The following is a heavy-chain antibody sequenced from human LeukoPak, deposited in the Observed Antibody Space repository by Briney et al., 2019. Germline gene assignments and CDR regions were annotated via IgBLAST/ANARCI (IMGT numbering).Heavy chain of an antibody. CDR1: GFTLIKSA. V-gene: IGHV1-58*01. D-gene: IGHD3-10*01. Sequence: GASVKVSCKASGFTLIKSAVQWVRQARGQRLEWVGWIIVGSGQTRYVQKFQERVTITRDMSTSTAFLELSSLRSEDSAVYYCAAGDTLVRGVIIPFAPWGQGTLVTVSS. CDR3: AAGDTLVRGVIIPFAP. J-gene: IGHJ5*02. CDR2: IIVGSGQT.